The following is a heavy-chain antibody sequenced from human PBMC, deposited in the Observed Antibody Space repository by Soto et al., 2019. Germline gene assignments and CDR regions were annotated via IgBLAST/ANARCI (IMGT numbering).Heavy chain of an antibody. D-gene: IGHD6-19*01. CDR1: VGSISRSTYY. CDR3: ARHEGGWMYSFDY. Sequence: QLQLQESGPGLVRPSETLSLACTVSVGSISRSTYYWGWIRQPPGNGLEWIGSIYYNGGTYYNPSLKGRVTRSVDTSKNQFSLRLSSVTAADTAVYYCARHEGGWMYSFDYWGQGTLVTVPS. J-gene: IGHJ4*02. V-gene: IGHV4-39*01. CDR2: IYYNGGT.